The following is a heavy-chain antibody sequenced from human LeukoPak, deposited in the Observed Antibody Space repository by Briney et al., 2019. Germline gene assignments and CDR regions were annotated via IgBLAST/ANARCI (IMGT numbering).Heavy chain of an antibody. J-gene: IGHJ4*02. CDR2: ISYDGSNK. CDR3: ARDGLIEYSSGWYGY. D-gene: IGHD6-19*01. V-gene: IGHV3-30*03. CDR1: GFTFSSYG. Sequence: GGSLRLSCAASGFTFSSYGMRWVRQAPGKGLEWVAVISYDGSNKYYADSVKGRFTISRDNSKNTLYLQMNSLRAEDTAVYYCARDGLIEYSSGWYGYWGQGTLVTVSS.